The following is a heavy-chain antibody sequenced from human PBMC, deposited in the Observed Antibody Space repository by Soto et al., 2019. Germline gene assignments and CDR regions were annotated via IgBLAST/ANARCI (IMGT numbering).Heavy chain of an antibody. D-gene: IGHD1-7*01. CDR2: IRSSGSTI. V-gene: IGHV3-11*01. Sequence: GGSLGLSCAASGFTFSDYYMSWIRQAPGKGLEWVSYIRSSGSTIYYAELVKGRCTISRENAKNSLDLQMNILIAEDTAVYYCARATSGITGTTASYHGMDVWGQGTTVTVSS. CDR1: GFTFSDYY. J-gene: IGHJ6*02. CDR3: ARATSGITGTTASYHGMDV.